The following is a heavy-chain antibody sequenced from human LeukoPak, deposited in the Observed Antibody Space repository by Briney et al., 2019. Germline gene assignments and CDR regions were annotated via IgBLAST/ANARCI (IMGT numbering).Heavy chain of an antibody. V-gene: IGHV4-59*01. CDR3: ARGIAVAGTVGWFDP. CDR2: IYYSGST. J-gene: IGHJ5*02. CDR1: GGSISSYY. Sequence: SETLSLTCTVSGGSISSYYWSWIRQPPGKGLEWIGYIYYSGSTNYNPSLKSRVTISVGTSKNRFSLKLSSVTAADTAVYYCARGIAVAGTVGWFDPWGQGTLVTVSS. D-gene: IGHD6-19*01.